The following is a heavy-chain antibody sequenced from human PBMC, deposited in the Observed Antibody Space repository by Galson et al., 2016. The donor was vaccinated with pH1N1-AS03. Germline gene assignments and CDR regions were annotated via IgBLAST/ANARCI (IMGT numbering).Heavy chain of an antibody. CDR1: GGSISSGAHY. J-gene: IGHJ4*02. V-gene: IGHV4-31*03. D-gene: IGHD1-26*01. Sequence: LSLTCTVSGGSISSGAHYWSWIRQHAGKGLEWIGHIYYSGSTHYNSSLKGRLTISVDTSKNQFSLKLSSVTAADTAVYYCARQDSGAYYLDSWGPGTLVTVSS. CDR3: ARQDSGAYYLDS. CDR2: IYYSGST.